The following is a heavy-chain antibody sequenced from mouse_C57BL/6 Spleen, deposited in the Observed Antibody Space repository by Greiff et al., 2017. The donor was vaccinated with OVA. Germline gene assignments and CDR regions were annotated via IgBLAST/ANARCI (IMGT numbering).Heavy chain of an antibody. V-gene: IGHV2-2*01. CDR2: IWSGGST. CDR3: ARIAPSGYWYFDV. CDR1: GFSLTSYG. D-gene: IGHD6-1*01. Sequence: VQRVESGPGLVQPSQSLSITCTVSGFSLTSYGVHWVRQSPGKGLEWLGVIWSGGSTDYNAAFISRLSISKDNSKSQVFFKMNSLQADDTAIYYCARIAPSGYWYFDVWGTGTTVTVSS. J-gene: IGHJ1*03.